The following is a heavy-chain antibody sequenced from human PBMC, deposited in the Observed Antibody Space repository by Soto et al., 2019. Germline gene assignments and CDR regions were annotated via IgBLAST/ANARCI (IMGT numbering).Heavy chain of an antibody. CDR1: GYSFTSYW. Sequence: GESLTISCKGSGYSFTSYWISWVRQMPGKGLEWMGRIGPSDSYTNYSPSFQGHVTISADKSISTAYLQWSSLKASDTAMYYCARIGYCSSTSCYYYGMDVWGQGTTVTVSS. J-gene: IGHJ6*02. CDR3: ARIGYCSSTSCYYYGMDV. CDR2: IGPSDSYT. D-gene: IGHD2-2*01. V-gene: IGHV5-10-1*01.